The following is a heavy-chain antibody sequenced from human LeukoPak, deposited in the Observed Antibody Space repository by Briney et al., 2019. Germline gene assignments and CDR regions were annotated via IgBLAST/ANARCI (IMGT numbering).Heavy chain of an antibody. D-gene: IGHD2-2*01. Sequence: PGGSLRLSCAASGFTFSDYYMTWIRQAPGKGLEWVSHIGNSDSYDSTIYYADSVKGRFTISRDHAKSSLYLEMNSPRAEDTAVYYCARLRRYCSTSTCQYYYYYMDVWGKGTTVTVSS. CDR2: IGNSDSYDSTI. CDR1: GFTFSDYY. CDR3: ARLRRYCSTSTCQYYYYYMDV. J-gene: IGHJ6*03. V-gene: IGHV3-11*04.